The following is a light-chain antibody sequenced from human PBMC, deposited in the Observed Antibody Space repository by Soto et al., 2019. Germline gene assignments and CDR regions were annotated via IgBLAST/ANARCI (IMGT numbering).Light chain of an antibody. CDR1: SSNIGAGYD. CDR3: QSYDSSLSGSV. CDR2: GNS. J-gene: IGLJ3*02. V-gene: IGLV1-40*01. Sequence: QSVLTQPPSVSGAPGQRVTISCTGSSSNIGAGYDVHWYQQLPGTAPKLLIYGNSNRPSGVPDRFSGSKSGTSASLAITGLQAEXXADYYCQSYDSSLSGSVFGGGTKLTV.